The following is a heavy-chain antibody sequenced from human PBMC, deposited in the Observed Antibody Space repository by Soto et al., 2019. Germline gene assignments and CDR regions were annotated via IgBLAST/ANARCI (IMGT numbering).Heavy chain of an antibody. CDR3: ARVHGHIPNCDPRDP. CDR2: VYYSGTS. V-gene: IGHV4-39*02. D-gene: IGHD1-1*01. Sequence: QLQLQESGPGLVKPSETLSLTCTVSGGSISDDTYYWGWIRQPPGKGLEWIGSVYYSGTSSYNPPPKSRVIMAVATTKKYLPRRQSSVTAADAAVYYYARVHGHIPNCDPRDPWGQGTLVIVSS. CDR1: GGSISDDTYY. J-gene: IGHJ5*02.